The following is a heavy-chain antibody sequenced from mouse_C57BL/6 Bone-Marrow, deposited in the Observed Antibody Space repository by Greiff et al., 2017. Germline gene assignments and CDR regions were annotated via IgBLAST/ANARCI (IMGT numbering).Heavy chain of an antibody. Sequence: EVKLMESGGGLAQPARTLKLSCAVSGCTFSDYAMAWVRQVPRKGPEWVAFFSNLAYSIYYADTVTGRFTISRENAKNTQYLEVISLMSEDKAMYYCSGLHCYVYAMASRGQATSVTVSS. CDR2: FSNLAYSI. D-gene: IGHD1-2*01. V-gene: IGHV5-15*01. J-gene: IGHJ4*01. CDR1: GCTFSDYA. CDR3: SGLHCYVYAMAS.